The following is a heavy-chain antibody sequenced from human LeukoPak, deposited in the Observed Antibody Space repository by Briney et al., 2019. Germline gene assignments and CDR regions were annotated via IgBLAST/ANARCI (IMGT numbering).Heavy chain of an antibody. V-gene: IGHV4-4*07. CDR2: IYTSGST. J-gene: IGHJ5*02. D-gene: IGHD3-3*01. CDR3: ARYNYDFWSGYSKWFDP. Sequence: SETLSLTCTGSGGSISSYYWSWIRQPAGKGLEWIGRIYTSGSTNYNPSLKSRVTISVDTSKNQFSLKLSSVTAADTAVYYCARYNYDFWSGYSKWFDPWGQGTLVTVSS. CDR1: GGSISSYY.